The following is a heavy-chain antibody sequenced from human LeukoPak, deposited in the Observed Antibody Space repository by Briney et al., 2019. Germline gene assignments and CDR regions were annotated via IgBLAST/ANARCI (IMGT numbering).Heavy chain of an antibody. CDR2: INPNSGGT. CDR3: AKDDDGHHHGVDH. D-gene: IGHD4-17*01. V-gene: IGHV1-2*02. CDR1: GYTFTGYY. Sequence: ASVKVSCKASGYTFTGYYMHWVRQAPGQGLEWMGWINPNSGGTNYAQKFQGRVTMTRDTSISTAYMELSSLRADDTALYYCAKDDDGHHHGVDHWGQGTLVTVSS. J-gene: IGHJ4*02.